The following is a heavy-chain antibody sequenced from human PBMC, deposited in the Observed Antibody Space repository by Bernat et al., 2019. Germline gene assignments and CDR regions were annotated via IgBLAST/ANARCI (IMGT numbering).Heavy chain of an antibody. CDR3: AKVGVLRFLEWHPDDAFDI. CDR2: ISGSGGST. J-gene: IGHJ3*02. Sequence: EVQLLESGGGLVQPGGSLRLSCAASGFTFSSYAMSWVRQAPGKGLVWVSAISGSGGSTYDADSVKGRFTISRDNSKNTLYLQMNSLRAEDTAVYYCAKVGVLRFLEWHPDDAFDIWGQGTMVTVSS. D-gene: IGHD3-3*01. V-gene: IGHV3-23*01. CDR1: GFTFSSYA.